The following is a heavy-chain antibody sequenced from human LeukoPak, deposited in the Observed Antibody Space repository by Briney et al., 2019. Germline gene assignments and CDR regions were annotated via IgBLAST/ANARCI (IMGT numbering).Heavy chain of an antibody. V-gene: IGHV3-30*03. CDR3: ASVYTSDAGGYGDYGNWFDP. CDR1: GFTFRTYG. J-gene: IGHJ5*02. CDR2: ISNGGSYK. D-gene: IGHD4-17*01. Sequence: PGGSLRLSCAGSGFTFRTYGIHWVRQAPGKGLEWVAGISNGGSYKYYADSVKGRFTISRDNSRNTLYLQMNSLRPDDTAVYYCASVYTSDAGGYGDYGNWFDPWGQGTLVTVSS.